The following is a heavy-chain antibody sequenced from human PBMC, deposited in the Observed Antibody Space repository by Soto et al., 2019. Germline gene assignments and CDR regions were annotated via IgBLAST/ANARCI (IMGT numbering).Heavy chain of an antibody. CDR2: IAYDGSSK. J-gene: IGHJ4*02. CDR3: ARGHWIYTSGWLLGDY. CDR1: GFTLSSYA. D-gene: IGHD3-9*01. Sequence: QVQLVESGGGVVQPGKSVRLSCAASGFTLSSYAMHWVRQAPGKGLEWVAVIAYDGSSKHYADSVKGRFTISRDNSRNTLSVQMDSLRAEDTAVYYCARGHWIYTSGWLLGDYWGQGTLVTVSS. V-gene: IGHV3-30-3*01.